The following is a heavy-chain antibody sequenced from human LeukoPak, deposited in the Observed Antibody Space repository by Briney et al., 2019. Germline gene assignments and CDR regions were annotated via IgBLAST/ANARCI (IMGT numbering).Heavy chain of an antibody. CDR3: AKEYYGDYLSFDY. V-gene: IGHV3-23*01. Sequence: PGGSLRLSCAASGFTFSNYAMTWVRQAPGKGLEWVSAISDNGGSTCYADSVKGRFTISRDNSKSTLFLQMNSLRAEDTAIYYCAKEYYGDYLSFDYWGQGTLVTVSS. CDR1: GFTFSNYA. CDR2: ISDNGGST. D-gene: IGHD4-17*01. J-gene: IGHJ4*02.